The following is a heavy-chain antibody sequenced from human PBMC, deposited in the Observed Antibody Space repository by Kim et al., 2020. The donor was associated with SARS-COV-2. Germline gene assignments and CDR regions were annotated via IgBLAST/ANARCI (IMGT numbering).Heavy chain of an antibody. V-gene: IGHV4-39*01. CDR2: IYYSGTT. Sequence: SETLSLTCTVSSDSISSGSYYWGWIRQPPGKGLEWIGSIYYSGTTYYNPPLKSRVTISVDTSKNHFSLKLRYVTAADTAVYYCARHGKYDDIFIGYNPHFDYWGQGTLVTVSS. CDR1: SDSISSGSYY. J-gene: IGHJ4*02. CDR3: ARHGKYDDIFIGYNPHFDY. D-gene: IGHD3-9*01.